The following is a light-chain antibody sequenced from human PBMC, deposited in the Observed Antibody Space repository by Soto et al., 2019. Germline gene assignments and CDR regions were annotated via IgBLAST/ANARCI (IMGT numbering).Light chain of an antibody. V-gene: IGKV3-20*01. CDR3: QQYVSSPRT. Sequence: EIVLTQSPGTLSLSPGDRATLSCRASQSVSSNYLAWYQQKPGQAPRLLIYAAPSRITGIPDRFSGSGSGTDFTLTISRLEPEDFAVYHCQQYVSSPRTFGQGTKVEIK. J-gene: IGKJ1*01. CDR1: QSVSSNY. CDR2: AAP.